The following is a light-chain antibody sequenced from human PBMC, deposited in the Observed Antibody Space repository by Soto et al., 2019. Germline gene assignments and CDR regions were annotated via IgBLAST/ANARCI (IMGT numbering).Light chain of an antibody. Sequence: QSALTQPASVSGSPGLSITISCTGTSSDVGGYNYVSWHQQHPGKAPKLLIYDVSSRPSGVSNRFSASKSGNTASLTISGLQAEDEADYYCSSYTSSITHVFGTGTKVTVL. CDR2: DVS. CDR3: SSYTSSITHV. J-gene: IGLJ1*01. CDR1: SSDVGGYNY. V-gene: IGLV2-14*01.